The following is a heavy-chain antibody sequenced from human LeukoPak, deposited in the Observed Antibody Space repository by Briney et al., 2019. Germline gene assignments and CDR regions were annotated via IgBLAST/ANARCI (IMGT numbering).Heavy chain of an antibody. CDR1: GFTVSSNY. Sequence: GGSLRLSCAASGFTVSSNYMSWVRQAPGKGLEWVSVIYSGGSTHYADSVKGRFTISRDNSKNTLYLQMNSLRAEDTAVYYCARYDSSSSALENWGQGTLVTVSS. V-gene: IGHV3-53*01. J-gene: IGHJ4*02. CDR3: ARYDSSSSALEN. D-gene: IGHD3-22*01. CDR2: IYSGGST.